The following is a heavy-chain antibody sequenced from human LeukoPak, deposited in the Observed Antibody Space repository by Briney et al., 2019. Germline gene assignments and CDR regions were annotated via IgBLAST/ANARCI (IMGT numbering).Heavy chain of an antibody. CDR1: GGSFSGYY. Sequence: SETLSLTCAVYGGSFSGYYWSWIRQPPGKGLEWIGEINHSGSTNYNPSLKSRVTISVDTSKNQFSLKLSSVTAADTAVYYCARDSYRPDAFDIWGQGTMVIVSS. J-gene: IGHJ3*02. D-gene: IGHD2-2*02. CDR3: ARDSYRPDAFDI. V-gene: IGHV4-34*01. CDR2: INHSGST.